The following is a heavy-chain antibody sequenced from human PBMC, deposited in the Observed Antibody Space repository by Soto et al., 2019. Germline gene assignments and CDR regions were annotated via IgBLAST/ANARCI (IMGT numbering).Heavy chain of an antibody. J-gene: IGHJ4*02. CDR1: GGSFSGYY. CDR3: ARGVATVVTSYFDY. Sequence: SETLSPTCAVYGGSFSGYYWSWIRQPPGKGLEWIGEINHSGSTNYNPSLKSRVTISVDTSKNQFSLKLSSVTAADTAVYYCARGVATVVTSYFDYWGQGTLVTVSS. V-gene: IGHV4-34*01. D-gene: IGHD5-12*01. CDR2: INHSGST.